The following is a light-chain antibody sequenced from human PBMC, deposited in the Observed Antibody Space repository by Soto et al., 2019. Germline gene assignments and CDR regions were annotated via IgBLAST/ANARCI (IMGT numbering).Light chain of an antibody. CDR2: EVS. CDR3: QKYDSAPFT. J-gene: IGKJ3*01. Sequence: EIVLTQSPATLSLSPGERATLSCRASQTVSSSLAWYQQKPGQAPRLLIYEVSNRATGIPARFSGSGSGADFTLTISSLEPGDFALYYCQKYDSAPFTFGPGTRVEIK. V-gene: IGKV3-11*01. CDR1: QTVSSS.